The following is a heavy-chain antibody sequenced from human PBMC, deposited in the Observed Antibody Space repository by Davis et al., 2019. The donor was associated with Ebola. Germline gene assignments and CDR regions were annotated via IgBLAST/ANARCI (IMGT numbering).Heavy chain of an antibody. J-gene: IGHJ1*01. CDR3: ARAGDHGDGARFRLEH. CDR2: INPNSGAT. V-gene: IGHV1-2*02. CDR1: GFTFTDYY. D-gene: IGHD2-21*02. Sequence: ASVKVSCKASGFTFTDYYMHWVRQAPGQGLEWLGWINPNSGATNDAQKFQGRVTMTRDTSISTVYVELSRLKSDDTAVYYCARAGDHGDGARFRLEHWGQGSLVTVSS.